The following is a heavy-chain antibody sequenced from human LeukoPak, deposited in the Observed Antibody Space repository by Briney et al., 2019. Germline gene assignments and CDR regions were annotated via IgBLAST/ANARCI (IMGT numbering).Heavy chain of an antibody. V-gene: IGHV3-30*18. Sequence: GGSLRLSCAASGFTFSSYGMHWVRQAPGKGLEWVAVISYDGSNKYYADSVKGRFTISRDNSKNTLYLQMNSLRAEDTAVYYCAKDKVRRRFGELGYWGQGTLVRVSS. CDR2: ISYDGSNK. CDR3: AKDKVRRRFGELGY. J-gene: IGHJ4*02. D-gene: IGHD3-10*01. CDR1: GFTFSSYG.